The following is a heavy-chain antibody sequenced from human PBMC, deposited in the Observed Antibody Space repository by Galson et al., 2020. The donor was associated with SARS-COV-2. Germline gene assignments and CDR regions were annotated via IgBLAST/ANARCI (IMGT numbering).Heavy chain of an antibody. Sequence: SETLSLTCTVSGDSISSSDYYWAWIRQPPGRGLEWLGSIYYSGSTYYNPSLKSRVTISIDTPKSQISLRLTFVNAADTADYYCARGTSTMGDTYYNAMDVWGQGTTVTVSS. CDR3: ARGTSTMGDTYYNAMDV. V-gene: IGHV4-39*07. D-gene: IGHD3-16*01. J-gene: IGHJ6*02. CDR1: GDSISSSDYY. CDR2: IYYSGST.